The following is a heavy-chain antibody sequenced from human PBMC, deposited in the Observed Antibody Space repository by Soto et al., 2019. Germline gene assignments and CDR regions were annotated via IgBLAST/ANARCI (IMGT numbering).Heavy chain of an antibody. CDR3: ARRNYDILTGYYYYYYMDV. CDR1: GGSISSYY. J-gene: IGHJ6*03. D-gene: IGHD3-9*01. V-gene: IGHV4-59*08. CDR2: IYYSGST. Sequence: PSETLSLTCTVSGGSISSYYWSWIRRPPGKGLEWIGYIYYSGSTNYNPSLKSRVTISVDTSKNQFSLKLSSVTAADTAVYYCARRNYDILTGYYYYYYMDVWGKGTTVTVSS.